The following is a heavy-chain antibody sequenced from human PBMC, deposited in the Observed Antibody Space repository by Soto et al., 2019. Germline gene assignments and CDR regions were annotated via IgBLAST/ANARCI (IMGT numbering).Heavy chain of an antibody. J-gene: IGHJ3*01. Sequence: DVQLVESGGGLLQPGESLRLSCAAFGLTISGKKYVAWVRQAPGKGLEWVSGLYDVDGSFYADSGRGRFTTSSDSSKTTVYLQMNDLRPDDTAVYYCATWHEREHAYDVWGQGTTVTVSS. CDR3: ATWHEREHAYDV. D-gene: IGHD1-1*01. CDR1: GLTISGKKY. V-gene: IGHV3-53*01. CDR2: LYDVDGS.